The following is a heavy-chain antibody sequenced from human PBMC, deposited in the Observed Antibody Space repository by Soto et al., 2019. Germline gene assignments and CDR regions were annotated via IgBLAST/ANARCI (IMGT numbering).Heavy chain of an antibody. J-gene: IGHJ4*02. CDR1: GFTFSSYA. V-gene: IGHV3-30-3*02. D-gene: IGHD6-19*01. CDR3: AKTIRGWYEDS. CDR2: ISYDGSDK. Sequence: QVQLVESGGGVVQPGRSLRLSCAASGFTFSSYAMHWVRQAPGKGLDWVALISYDGSDKYYADSVKGRFSISRDSSKNALYLQMNSLRPEDTAVYYCAKTIRGWYEDSWGQGTLVTVSS.